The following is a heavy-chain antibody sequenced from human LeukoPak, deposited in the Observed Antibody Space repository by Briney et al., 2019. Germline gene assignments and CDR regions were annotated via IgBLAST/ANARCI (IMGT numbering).Heavy chain of an antibody. D-gene: IGHD1-14*01. CDR3: ARAKPYYYYYMDV. Sequence: KPSETLSLTCTVSGYSISCGYYWGWIRQPPGKGLEWIGSIYHSGSTYYNPSLKSRVTISVDTSKNQFSPKLSSVTAADTAVYYCARAKPYYYYYMDVWGKGTTVTVSS. CDR1: GYSISCGYY. J-gene: IGHJ6*03. CDR2: IYHSGST. V-gene: IGHV4-38-2*02.